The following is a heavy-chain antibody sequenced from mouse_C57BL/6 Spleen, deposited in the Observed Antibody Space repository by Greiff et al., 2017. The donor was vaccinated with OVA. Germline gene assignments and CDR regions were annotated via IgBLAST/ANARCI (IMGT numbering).Heavy chain of an antibody. J-gene: IGHJ3*01. CDR3: ASRRDYLPRFAY. D-gene: IGHD2-4*01. V-gene: IGHV1-42*01. Sequence: EVKLMESGPELVKPGASVKISCKASGYSFTGYYMNWVKQSPEKSLEWIGEINPSTGGTTYNQKFKAKATLTVDKSSSTAYMQLKSLTSEDSAVYYCASRRDYLPRFAYWGQGTLVTVSA. CDR2: INPSTGGT. CDR1: GYSFTGYY.